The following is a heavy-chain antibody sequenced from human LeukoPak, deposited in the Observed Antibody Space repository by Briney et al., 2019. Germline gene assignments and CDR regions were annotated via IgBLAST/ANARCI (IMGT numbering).Heavy chain of an antibody. Sequence: ASVKVSCMASGYTFTGYYMHWVRQAPGQGVEWMGWINPNSGGTNYAQKVQGRVTMTRDTSISTAYMELSRLRSDDTAVYYCARDVVPAATRYYYGMDVWGQGTTVTVSS. J-gene: IGHJ6*02. CDR2: INPNSGGT. V-gene: IGHV1-2*02. CDR3: ARDVVPAATRYYYGMDV. CDR1: GYTFTGYY. D-gene: IGHD2-2*01.